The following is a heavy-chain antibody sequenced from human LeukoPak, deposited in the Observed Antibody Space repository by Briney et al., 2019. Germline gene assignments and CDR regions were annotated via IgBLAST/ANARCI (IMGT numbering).Heavy chain of an antibody. V-gene: IGHV4-4*02. CDR1: GGSISSNNW. CDR2: IYHSGSA. D-gene: IGHD5-18*01. CDR3: ARDVGTALVTGDY. J-gene: IGHJ4*02. Sequence: SGTLSLTCGVSGGSISSNNWWSWVRQPPGQGLEWIGEIYHSGSANCNPSLKSRVTISVDKSKNQLSLKLISVTAADTAVYYCARDVGTALVTGDYWGQGTLVTVSS.